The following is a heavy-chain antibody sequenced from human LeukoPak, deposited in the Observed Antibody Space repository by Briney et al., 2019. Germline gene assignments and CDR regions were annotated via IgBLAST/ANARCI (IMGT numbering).Heavy chain of an antibody. J-gene: IGHJ4*02. CDR3: ARGARQLRYFDWLFFDC. V-gene: IGHV4-4*02. CDR2: IYHSGST. D-gene: IGHD3-9*01. CDR1: GGSISSSNW. Sequence: SETLSLTCAVSGGSISSSNWWSWVRQPPGKGLEWIGEIYHSGSTNYNPSLKSRVTISVDKSKNQFSLKLSSVTAADTAVYYCARGARQLRYFDWLFFDCWGQGTLVTVSS.